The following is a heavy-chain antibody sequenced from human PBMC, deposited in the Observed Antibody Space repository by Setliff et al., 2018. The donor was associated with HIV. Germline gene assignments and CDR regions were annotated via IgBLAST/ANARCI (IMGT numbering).Heavy chain of an antibody. Sequence: SETLSLTCAVSGGSISSSNWWTWVRQPPGKGLEWIGESHHSGSTYYNPSLKSRVTISLDTSKNQFSLKLSSVTAADTAVYYCARDIQAAGTGWFDPWGQGTLVTVSS. V-gene: IGHV4-4*02. CDR1: GGSISSSNW. D-gene: IGHD6-13*01. J-gene: IGHJ5*02. CDR2: SHHSGST. CDR3: ARDIQAAGTGWFDP.